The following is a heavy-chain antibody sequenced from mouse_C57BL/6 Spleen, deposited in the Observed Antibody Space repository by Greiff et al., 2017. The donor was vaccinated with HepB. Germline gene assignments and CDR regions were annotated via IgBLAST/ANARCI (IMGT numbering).Heavy chain of an antibody. CDR3: ARWELGREGDWFAY. D-gene: IGHD4-1*01. Sequence: QVQLQQPGAELVKPGASVKLSCKASGYTFTSYWMHWVKQRPGQGLEWIGMIHPNSGSTNYNEKFKSKATLTVDKSSSTAYMQLRSLTSEDSAVYYGARWELGREGDWFAYWGQGTLVTVSA. CDR1: GYTFTSYW. J-gene: IGHJ3*01. V-gene: IGHV1-64*01. CDR2: IHPNSGST.